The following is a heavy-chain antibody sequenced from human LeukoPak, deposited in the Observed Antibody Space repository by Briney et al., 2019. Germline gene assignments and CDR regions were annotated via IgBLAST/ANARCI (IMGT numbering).Heavy chain of an antibody. V-gene: IGHV1-69*08. D-gene: IGHD3-16*01. J-gene: IGHJ6*02. Sequence: ASVKVSCKASGGTLSRNPISWVRQAPGQGLEWMGRIVPIPGTTNYAEKFQGRITITADKLTSTVYMELNSLRSDDTAVYYCARGMGEGPRGDNYGMDVWGQGTTVTVSS. CDR1: GGTLSRNP. CDR3: ARGMGEGPRGDNYGMDV. CDR2: IVPIPGTT.